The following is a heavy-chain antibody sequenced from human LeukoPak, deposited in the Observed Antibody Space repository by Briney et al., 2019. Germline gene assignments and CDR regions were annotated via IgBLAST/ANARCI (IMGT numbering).Heavy chain of an antibody. CDR2: IIPMFGTA. Sequence: SVKVSCKAPGGTFSSYGLNWVRQAPGEGLEWMGRIIPMFGTANYAQKFQGRVTITTDESTTTAYIELSSLRSEDTALYYCARDHDMMAMRDWGQGTLVSVSS. V-gene: IGHV1-69*05. CDR1: GGTFSSYG. CDR3: ARDHDMMAMRD. J-gene: IGHJ4*02. D-gene: IGHD5-24*01.